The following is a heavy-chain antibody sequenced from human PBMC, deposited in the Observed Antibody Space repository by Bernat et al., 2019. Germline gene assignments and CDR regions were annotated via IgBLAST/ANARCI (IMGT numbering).Heavy chain of an antibody. CDR1: GGTFSSYT. V-gene: IGHV1-69*02. CDR3: ARARGGYCSSTSCHNIDY. J-gene: IGHJ4*02. Sequence: QVQLVQSGAEVKKPGSSVKVSCKASGGTFSSYTISWVRQAPGQGLEWMGRIIPNLGIANYAQKSQGRVTITADKSTSTDYMELSSLRSEDTAVYYCARARGGYCSSTSCHNIDYWGQGTLVTVSS. D-gene: IGHD2-2*01. CDR2: IIPNLGIA.